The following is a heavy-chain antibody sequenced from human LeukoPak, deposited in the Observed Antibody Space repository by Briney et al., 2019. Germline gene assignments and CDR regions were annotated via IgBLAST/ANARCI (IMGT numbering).Heavy chain of an antibody. V-gene: IGHV1-18*01. CDR3: ASVGITGTTIYGYYYYYMDV. J-gene: IGHJ6*03. CDR1: SYPFTRYG. D-gene: IGHD1-20*01. CDR2: VSAYNGNT. Sequence: ASVKVSCKASSYPFTRYGISWVRQAPGQGLEWMGWVSAYNGNTNYAQKLQGRVTMTTDTSTSTAYMELRSMRSDDTAVYYCASVGITGTTIYGYYYYYMDVWGKGTTVTVSS.